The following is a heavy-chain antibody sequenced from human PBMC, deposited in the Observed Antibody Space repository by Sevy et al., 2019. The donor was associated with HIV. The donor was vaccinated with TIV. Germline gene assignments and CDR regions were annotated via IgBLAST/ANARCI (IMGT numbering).Heavy chain of an antibody. Sequence: SETLSLTCDVSGYSISSGYYGGWIRQPPGKGLEWIGSIYHSGSTYYNPSLKRRVTISVDTSKNQFSLKLRSVTAADTAVYYCARTLRGDFDSSGCAFDVWGQGTMVTVSS. CDR2: IYHSGST. J-gene: IGHJ3*01. V-gene: IGHV4-38-2*01. D-gene: IGHD3-22*01. CDR1: GYSISSGYY. CDR3: ARTLRGDFDSSGCAFDV.